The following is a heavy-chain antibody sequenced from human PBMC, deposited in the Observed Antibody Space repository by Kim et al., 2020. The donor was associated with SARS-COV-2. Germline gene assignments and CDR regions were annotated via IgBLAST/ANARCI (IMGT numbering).Heavy chain of an antibody. D-gene: IGHD5-12*01. V-gene: IGHV4-34*01. Sequence: SETLSLTCAVYGGSFSGYYWSWIRQPPGKGLEWIGEINHSGSTNYNPSLKSRVTISVDTSKNQFSLKLSSVTAADTAVYYCARGPSIRLRAGGAFDIWGQGTMVTVSS. J-gene: IGHJ3*02. CDR2: INHSGST. CDR1: GGSFSGYY. CDR3: ARGPSIRLRAGGAFDI.